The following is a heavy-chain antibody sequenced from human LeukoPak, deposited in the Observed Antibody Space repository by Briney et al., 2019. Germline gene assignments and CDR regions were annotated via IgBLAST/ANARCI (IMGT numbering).Heavy chain of an antibody. J-gene: IGHJ4*02. D-gene: IGHD3-9*01. Sequence: SETLSLTCTVSGGSISSYYWGWIRQPPGKGLEWIGHIHYSGSPNDNPSLKSRVTISVDTSKNQFSLKLSSVTAADTAVYYCARHAPDYDILTGYYKAAFDYWGQGTLVTVSS. V-gene: IGHV4-59*08. CDR1: GGSISSYY. CDR2: IHYSGSP. CDR3: ARHAPDYDILTGYYKAAFDY.